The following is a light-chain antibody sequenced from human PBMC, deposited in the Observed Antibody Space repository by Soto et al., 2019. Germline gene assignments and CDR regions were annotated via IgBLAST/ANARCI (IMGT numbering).Light chain of an antibody. J-gene: IGLJ2*01. CDR2: DVR. Sequence: QSALTQPASVSGSPGQSITISCTGTSSDVGGYNYVSWYQQHPGKAPKLMIYDVRNRPSGVSNRFSGSKSGNTASLTISGLQAEDEADYYCSSYTSSSTLEVFGGGTKVTVL. V-gene: IGLV2-14*01. CDR1: SSDVGGYNY. CDR3: SSYTSSSTLEV.